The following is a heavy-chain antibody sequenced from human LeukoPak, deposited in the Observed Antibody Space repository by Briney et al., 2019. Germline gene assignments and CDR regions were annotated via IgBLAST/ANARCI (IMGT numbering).Heavy chain of an antibody. Sequence: SETLSLTCTVSGYSISSGYYWGWIRQPPGKGLEWIGSIYHSGSTYYNPSLKSRVTISVDTSKNQFSLKLSCVTAADTAVYYCARVGRTPQGRWFDPWGQGTLVTVSS. CDR2: IYHSGST. CDR3: ARVGRTPQGRWFDP. V-gene: IGHV4-38-2*02. J-gene: IGHJ5*02. D-gene: IGHD1-1*01. CDR1: GYSISSGYY.